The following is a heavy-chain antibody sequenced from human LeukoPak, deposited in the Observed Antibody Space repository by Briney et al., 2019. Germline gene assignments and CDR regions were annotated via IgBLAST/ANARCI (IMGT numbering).Heavy chain of an antibody. D-gene: IGHD3-16*01. CDR2: INGGKGNI. J-gene: IGHJ3*02. CDR3: ARLSREARHWGDAFDI. V-gene: IGHV1-3*01. CDR1: GYIFTSYA. Sequence: ASVKVSCKASGYIFTSYAMHWVRQAPGQRLEWMGWINGGKGNIKYSQKFQGRVTISKDTSARTAYMELSSLRSEDAAVYYCARLSREARHWGDAFDIWGQGTMVTVSS.